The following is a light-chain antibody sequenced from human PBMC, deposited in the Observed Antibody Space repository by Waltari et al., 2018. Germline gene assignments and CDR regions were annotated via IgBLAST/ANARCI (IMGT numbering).Light chain of an antibody. J-gene: IGKJ2*01. V-gene: IGKV1-39*01. Sequence: DIQMTQSPSSLSLSVGDRVTITCRASQSISDHLNWYQQKPGEAPKLLIYVASNLESGFPSRFSGSGSGTDFTLTINSLQPGDFATYYCQQSFRTQYTFGQGTKLEVK. CDR2: VAS. CDR3: QQSFRTQYT. CDR1: QSISDH.